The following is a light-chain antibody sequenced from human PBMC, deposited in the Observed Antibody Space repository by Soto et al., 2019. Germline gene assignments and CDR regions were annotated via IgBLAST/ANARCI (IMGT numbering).Light chain of an antibody. J-gene: IGKJ1*01. CDR2: DAS. Sequence: EIVMTQSPATLSVSPGERATLSCRASQSVSSKVAWYQQKPGQAPRLLIYDASTRATGIPARFSGRGSGTEFTLTISSLQSEDFAVYYCQQCGSLPGTFGQGTKVDIK. CDR3: QQCGSLPGT. CDR1: QSVSSK. V-gene: IGKV3-15*01.